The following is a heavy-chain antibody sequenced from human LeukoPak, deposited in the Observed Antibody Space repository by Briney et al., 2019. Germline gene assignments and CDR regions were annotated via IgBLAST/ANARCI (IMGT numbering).Heavy chain of an antibody. CDR2: IYYSGST. V-gene: IGHV4-38-2*02. D-gene: IGHD6-13*01. Sequence: SETLSLTCTVSGYSISSGYYWGWIRQPPGKGLEWIGSIYYSGSTYYNPSLKSRVTISVDKSKNQFSLKLSSVTAADTAVYYCARVNSSSRKYFDPWGQGTLVTVAS. J-gene: IGHJ5*02. CDR3: ARVNSSSRKYFDP. CDR1: GYSISSGYY.